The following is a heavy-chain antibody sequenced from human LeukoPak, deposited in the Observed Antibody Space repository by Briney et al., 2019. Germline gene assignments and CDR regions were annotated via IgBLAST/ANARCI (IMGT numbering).Heavy chain of an antibody. J-gene: IGHJ4*02. V-gene: IGHV3-74*01. Sequence: PGGSLRLSCAASGFTFSRYWMHWVRQAPGKGLVWVPRINSGGSSTTYADSVKGRFTISRDDAKNTLYLQMNSLRADDTAVYYCARAIDSSGFYYGITWGQGTLVTVSS. D-gene: IGHD3-22*01. CDR2: INSGGSST. CDR1: GFTFSRYW. CDR3: ARAIDSSGFYYGIT.